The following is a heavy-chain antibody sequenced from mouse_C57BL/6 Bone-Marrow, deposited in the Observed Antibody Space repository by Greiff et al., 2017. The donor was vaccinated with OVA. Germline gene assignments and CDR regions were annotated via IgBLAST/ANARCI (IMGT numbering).Heavy chain of an antibody. V-gene: IGHV5-12*01. Sequence: EVQLVESGGGLVQPGGSLKLSCAASGFTFSDYYMYWVRQTPEKRLEWVAYMSNGGGSTYYPDTVKGRFTISRDNAKNTLYLQMSRLKSEDTAMYYCARSFFPSGWGQGTLVTVSA. D-gene: IGHD3-1*01. J-gene: IGHJ3*02. CDR3: ARSFFPSG. CDR2: MSNGGGST. CDR1: GFTFSDYY.